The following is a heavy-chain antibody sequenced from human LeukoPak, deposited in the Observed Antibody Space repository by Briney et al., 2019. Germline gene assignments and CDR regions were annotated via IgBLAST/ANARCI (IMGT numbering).Heavy chain of an antibody. CDR1: GYTFIGYY. J-gene: IGHJ4*02. CDR2: INPNSGGT. CDR3: ARPRLGLWFGESPIGY. Sequence: ASVKVSCKASGYTFIGYYMHWVPQAPGQGLEWMGWINPNSGGTNYAQKFQGWVTMTRDTSISTAYMELSRLRSDDTAVYYCARPRLGLWFGESPIGYWGQGTLVTVSS. V-gene: IGHV1-2*04. D-gene: IGHD3-10*01.